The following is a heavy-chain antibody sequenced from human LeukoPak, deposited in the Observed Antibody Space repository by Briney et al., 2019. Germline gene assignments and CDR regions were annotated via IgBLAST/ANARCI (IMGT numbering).Heavy chain of an antibody. D-gene: IGHD3-22*01. Sequence: GGSLRLSCAASGFTVSSNYMSWVRQAPGKGLEWVSRINSDGSSTSYADSVKGRFTISRDNAKNTLYLQMNSLRAEDTAVYYCAREWYYYDSSGYYYGYYFDYWGQGTLVTVSS. J-gene: IGHJ4*02. V-gene: IGHV3-74*01. CDR2: INSDGSST. CDR1: GFTVSSNY. CDR3: AREWYYYDSSGYYYGYYFDY.